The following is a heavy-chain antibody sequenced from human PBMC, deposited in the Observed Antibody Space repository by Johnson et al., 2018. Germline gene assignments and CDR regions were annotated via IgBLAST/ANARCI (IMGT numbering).Heavy chain of an antibody. CDR1: GGTFSSYA. CDR3: ARDPPLQPGHYYYGMDV. J-gene: IGHJ6*02. CDR2: IIPSFGTA. V-gene: IGHV1-69*12. Sequence: QVQLVQSGAEVKKPGSSVKVSCKASGGTFSSYAISWVRQAPGQGLEWMGGIIPSFGTANYAQKFQGRVTMPGDESTSTAYMELSSLRSEDTAVRYCARDPPLQPGHYYYGMDVWGQGTTVTVSS. D-gene: IGHD1-14*01.